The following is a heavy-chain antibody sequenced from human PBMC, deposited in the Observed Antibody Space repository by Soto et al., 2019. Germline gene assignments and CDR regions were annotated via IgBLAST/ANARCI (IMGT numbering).Heavy chain of an antibody. V-gene: IGHV1-24*01. J-gene: IGHJ4*02. CDR3: ATGHSGRSDHFDC. CDR1: GYALAEIS. CDR2: FDPDDGET. Sequence: VSVKVCCTVPGYALAEISRYWVRQSTGKGLEGMGGFDPDDGETIYAQKFQGRVTMTEDTSTDTAYLELSSLMSEDTAVYYCATGHSGRSDHFDCRGQGTLGTVSS. D-gene: IGHD3-10*01.